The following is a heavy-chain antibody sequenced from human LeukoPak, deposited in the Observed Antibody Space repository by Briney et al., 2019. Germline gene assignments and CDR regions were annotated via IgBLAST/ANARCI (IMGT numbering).Heavy chain of an antibody. D-gene: IGHD5-18*01. CDR1: EYTFTDYY. CDR2: ISPNTGGT. V-gene: IGHV1-2*06. CDR3: ARGGRSGYRYFDY. Sequence: ASVKVSCKASEYTFTDYYIHWIRQAPGQGLEWMGRISPNTGGTDHAQELRDKITMTRDTSISTAYIELSRLISDDTAVYYCARGGRSGYRYFDYWGQGTLVTVSS. J-gene: IGHJ4*02.